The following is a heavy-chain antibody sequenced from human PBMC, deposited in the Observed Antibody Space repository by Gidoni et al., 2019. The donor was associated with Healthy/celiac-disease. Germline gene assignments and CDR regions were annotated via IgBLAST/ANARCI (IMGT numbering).Heavy chain of an antibody. V-gene: IGHV3-11*01. CDR3: ARQGYNYPYYFDY. J-gene: IGHJ4*02. D-gene: IGHD5-12*01. CDR2: ISSTGTTI. Sequence: QVQLVESGGDLVKPGGSLRLYCAASGFTFSDYYMSWIRQAPGKGLEWVSYISSTGTTIFYADSVKGRFTISRDNAKNSLYLQMNSLRAEDTAVYYCARQGYNYPYYFDYWGQGTLVTVSS. CDR1: GFTFSDYY.